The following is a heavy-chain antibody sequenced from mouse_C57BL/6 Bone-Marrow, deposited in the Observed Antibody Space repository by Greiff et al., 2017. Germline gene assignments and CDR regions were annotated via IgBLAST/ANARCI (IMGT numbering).Heavy chain of an antibody. D-gene: IGHD1-1*01. CDR2: IYPGNSDT. V-gene: IGHV1-5*01. CDR3: TRPDYYGSRIDY. J-gene: IGHJ2*01. Sequence: VQLQQSGTVLARPGASVKMSCKTSGYTFTSYWMHWVKQRPGQGLEWIGAIYPGNSDTSYNQKFKGKAKMTAVTSASTAYMELSSLTNEDSAVYYCTRPDYYGSRIDYWGQGTTLTVSS. CDR1: GYTFTSYW.